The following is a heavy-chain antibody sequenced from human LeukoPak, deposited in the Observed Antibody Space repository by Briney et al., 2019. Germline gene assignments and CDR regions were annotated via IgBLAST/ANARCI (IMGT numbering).Heavy chain of an antibody. CDR3: ARDCNLELATIQLDY. V-gene: IGHV3-11*04. J-gene: IGHJ4*02. Sequence: PGGSLRLSCAASGFTLSDYYMSWVRQAAGRGREWVSYSSRSGSTIYYADPVKRRFTISRDNARNSLYLQMNSLRAEDTAVYYCARDCNLELATIQLDYWGQGPLVTVSS. D-gene: IGHD5-24*01. CDR2: SSRSGSTI. CDR1: GFTLSDYY.